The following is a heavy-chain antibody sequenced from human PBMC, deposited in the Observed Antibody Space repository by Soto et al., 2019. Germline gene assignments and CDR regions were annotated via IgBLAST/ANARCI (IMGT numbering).Heavy chain of an antibody. CDR3: ARHPSDFWFDP. CDR2: FYYSGST. V-gene: IGHV4-39*01. J-gene: IGHJ5*02. CDR1: GGSISSSSYY. Sequence: PSETLSLTCTVSGGSISSSSYYWVWIRQPPGKGLEWIGSFYYSGSTYYNPSLKSRVTISVDTSEKQFSLKLSSVTAADTAVYYCARHPSDFWFDPWGQGTLVTVSS. D-gene: IGHD2-21*02.